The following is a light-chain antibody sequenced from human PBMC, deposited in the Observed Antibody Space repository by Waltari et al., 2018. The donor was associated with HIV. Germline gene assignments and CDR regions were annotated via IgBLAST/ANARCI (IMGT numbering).Light chain of an antibody. CDR2: AAS. Sequence: DIRMTRSQSPRSALEENRVTFTCRASQSISTFLNWYQQTPGKAPKLLIYAASNLHSGVPSRFTGSGSGTDFTLTIGSLQPEDFATYYCQPSYSTPSWTFGQGTKVELK. CDR1: QSISTF. J-gene: IGKJ1*01. CDR3: QPSYSTPSWT. V-gene: IGKV1-39*01.